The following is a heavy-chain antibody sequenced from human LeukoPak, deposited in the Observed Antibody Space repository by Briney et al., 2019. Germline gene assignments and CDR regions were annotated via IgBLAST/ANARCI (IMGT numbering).Heavy chain of an antibody. V-gene: IGHV1-69*01. CDR3: ANRYSSGWKAPTYGMDV. Sequence: GSSVKVSCKASGGTFSSYAISWVRQAPGQGLEWMGGIIPIFGTANHAQKFQGRVTITADESTSTAYMELSSLRSEDTAVYCCANRYSSGWKAPTYGMDVWGQGTTVTVSS. J-gene: IGHJ6*02. CDR2: IIPIFGTA. D-gene: IGHD6-19*01. CDR1: GGTFSSYA.